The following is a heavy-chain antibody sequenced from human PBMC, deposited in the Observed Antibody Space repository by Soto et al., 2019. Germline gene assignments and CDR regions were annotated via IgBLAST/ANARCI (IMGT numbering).Heavy chain of an antibody. CDR2: IYGDGRRA. CDR3: ARDNDWLLDDY. V-gene: IGHV3-74*01. Sequence: EVQLVESGGGLVQPGESLTISCVASGFTFRSYFMHWVRQTPGKGLVWVARIYGDGRRAHYADSVKGRFTISRDNAKNTPYLQMSSLSAEDTAVYYCARDNDWLLDDYWGRGVLVTVSS. D-gene: IGHD3-9*01. J-gene: IGHJ4*02. CDR1: GFTFRSYF.